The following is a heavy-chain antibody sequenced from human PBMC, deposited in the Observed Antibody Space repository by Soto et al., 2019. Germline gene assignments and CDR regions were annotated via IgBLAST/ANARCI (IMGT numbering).Heavy chain of an antibody. CDR2: IYYSDIT. V-gene: IGHV4-61*08. J-gene: IGHJ4*02. CDR3: ATGDYNNSWNDGHYDY. CDR1: GGSISSGGYY. D-gene: IGHD1-1*01. Sequence: TSETLSLPCTVSGGSISSGGYYWSWIRQRPGKGLEWIGYIYYSDITNYNPSLKSRVTISVDTTKNQCSLKLSSVTAADTAVYYCATGDYNNSWNDGHYDYWGQGTLVTVSS.